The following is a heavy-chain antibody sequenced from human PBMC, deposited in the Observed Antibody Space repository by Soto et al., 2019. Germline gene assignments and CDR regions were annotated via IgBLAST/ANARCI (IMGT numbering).Heavy chain of an antibody. D-gene: IGHD1-7*01. V-gene: IGHV6-1*01. Sequence: SQTLSLPFAISGDSVSSNSSAWNWISQSPSRGLEWLGRTYYRSKWYNDYAVSVKSRITINPDTSKNQFSLQLNSVTPEDTAVYYCARVWNYVGYYYYGMDVWGQGTTVTVSS. J-gene: IGHJ6*02. CDR3: ARVWNYVGYYYYGMDV. CDR2: TYYRSKWYN. CDR1: GDSVSSNSSA.